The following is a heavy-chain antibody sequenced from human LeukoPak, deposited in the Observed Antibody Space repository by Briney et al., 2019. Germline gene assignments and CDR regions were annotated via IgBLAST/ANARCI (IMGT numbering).Heavy chain of an antibody. CDR1: GGSINNGGYY. CDR2: IYYSGSS. CDR3: ARLLWATVVYIDY. Sequence: SQTLSLTCTVSGGSINNGGYYWSWIRQHPGKGLEWIGYIYYSGSSYYNPSLRSRVTISVDTSKNHFSLKLSSVTAADTAVYYCARLLWATVVYIDYWGQGTLVTVSS. V-gene: IGHV4-31*03. D-gene: IGHD2-8*02. J-gene: IGHJ4*02.